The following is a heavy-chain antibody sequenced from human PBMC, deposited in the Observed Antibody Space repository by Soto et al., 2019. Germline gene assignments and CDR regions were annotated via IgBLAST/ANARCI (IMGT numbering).Heavy chain of an antibody. V-gene: IGHV3-53*01. CDR3: ATHRGGYDRDFDY. CDR2: IYSDDSR. D-gene: IGHD5-12*01. Sequence: PGGSLRLACAVSGFTVSRNFMSWVRQAPGKGLEWVSVIYSDDSRYYARSVKGRFTISRDNSKNTLFLQMNSLRAEDTAVYYCATHRGGYDRDFDYWGRGALVTVSS. CDR1: GFTVSRNF. J-gene: IGHJ4*02.